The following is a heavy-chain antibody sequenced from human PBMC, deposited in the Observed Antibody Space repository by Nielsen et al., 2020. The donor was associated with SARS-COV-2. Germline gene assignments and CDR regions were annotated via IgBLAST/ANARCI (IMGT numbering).Heavy chain of an antibody. J-gene: IGHJ4*02. CDR2: ISSSGSTI. V-gene: IGHV3-11*04. Sequence: GESLKISCAASGFTFSDYYMSWIRQAPGKGLEWVSYISSSGSTIYYADSVKGRFTISRDNAKNSLYLQMNSLRAEDTAVYYCARVDGDGYNYLNIDYWGQGTLVTVSS. CDR1: GFTFSDYY. CDR3: ARVDGDGYNYLNIDY. D-gene: IGHD5-24*01.